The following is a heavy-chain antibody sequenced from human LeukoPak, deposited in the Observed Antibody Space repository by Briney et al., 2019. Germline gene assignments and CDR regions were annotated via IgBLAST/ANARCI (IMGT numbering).Heavy chain of an antibody. CDR2: IWYDGSNK. CDR3: ARAYGDYAKAYYYYYMDV. CDR1: GFTFSSYG. Sequence: PGGSLRLSCAASGFTFSSYGMHWVRQAPGKGLEWVAVIWYDGSNKYYADSVKGRFTISRGNSKNTLYLQMNSLRAEDTAVYYCARAYGDYAKAYYYYYMDVWGKGTTVTVSS. J-gene: IGHJ6*03. V-gene: IGHV3-33*01. D-gene: IGHD4-17*01.